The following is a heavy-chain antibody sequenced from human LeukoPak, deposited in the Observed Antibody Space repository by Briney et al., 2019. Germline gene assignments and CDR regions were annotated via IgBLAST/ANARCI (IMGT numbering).Heavy chain of an antibody. CDR2: ISSSSRYI. CDR1: GFTFSSYS. V-gene: IGHV3-21*01. Sequence: GGSLRLSCAASGFTFSSYSMNWVRQAPGKGLEWVSSISSSSRYIYYADSVKGRFTISRDNAKNSLYLQMNSLRAEDTAVYYCARVDSDAFDIWGQGTMVTVSS. CDR3: ARVDSDAFDI. D-gene: IGHD2-2*03. J-gene: IGHJ3*02.